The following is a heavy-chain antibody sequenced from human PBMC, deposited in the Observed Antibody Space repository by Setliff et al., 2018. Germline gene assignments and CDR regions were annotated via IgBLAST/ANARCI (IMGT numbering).Heavy chain of an antibody. CDR2: INGDATIA. CDR3: AALDWGENLYNVDV. CDR1: GFNFNKYW. Sequence: GESLKISCTVYGFNFNKYWMYWVRQAPGKGLEWVSRINGDATIAHYADSVKGRFTISRDNARNALYLQMVSLRGEDTGVYFCAALDWGENLYNVDVWGKGTTVTVSS. V-gene: IGHV3-74*01. D-gene: IGHD7-27*01. J-gene: IGHJ6*03.